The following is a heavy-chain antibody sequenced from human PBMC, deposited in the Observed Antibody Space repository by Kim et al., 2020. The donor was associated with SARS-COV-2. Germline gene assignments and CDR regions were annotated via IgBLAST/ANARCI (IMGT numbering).Heavy chain of an antibody. CDR3: ARARGGSYYYGMDV. V-gene: IGHV3-30-3*01. J-gene: IGHJ6*02. Sequence: AGSLRLSCAASGFTFSSYAIHWVRQAPGKGLEWVAVISYDGSNKYYADSVKGRFTISRDNSKNTLYLQMNSLRAEDTAVYYCARARGGSYYYGMDVWGQGTTVTVSS. CDR1: GFTFSSYA. CDR2: ISYDGSNK. D-gene: IGHD1-26*01.